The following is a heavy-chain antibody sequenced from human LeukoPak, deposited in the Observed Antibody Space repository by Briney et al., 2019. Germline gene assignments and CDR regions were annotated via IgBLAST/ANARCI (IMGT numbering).Heavy chain of an antibody. CDR1: GFTFSIYW. V-gene: IGHV3-74*01. J-gene: IGHJ4*02. CDR2: INSDGSST. Sequence: GGSLRLSCAASGFTFSIYWMHWVRQAPGKGLVWVSRINSDGSSTSYADSVKGRFTISRDNAKNTLYLQMNSLRAEDTAVYYCARLTYDSSGTRWGQGTLVTVSS. D-gene: IGHD3-22*01. CDR3: ARLTYDSSGTR.